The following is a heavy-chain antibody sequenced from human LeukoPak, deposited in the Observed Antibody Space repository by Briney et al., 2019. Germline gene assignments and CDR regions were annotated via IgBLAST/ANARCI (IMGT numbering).Heavy chain of an antibody. Sequence: SETLSLTCTVSGGSISSYYWSWIRQPPGKGLEWIGYIYYSGSTNYNPSLKSRVTISVDTSKNQFSLKLSSVTAADTAMYYCARQVPYGSGFDYWGQGTLVTVSS. CDR3: ARQVPYGSGFDY. CDR1: GGSISSYY. CDR2: IYYSGST. J-gene: IGHJ4*02. V-gene: IGHV4-59*08. D-gene: IGHD3-10*01.